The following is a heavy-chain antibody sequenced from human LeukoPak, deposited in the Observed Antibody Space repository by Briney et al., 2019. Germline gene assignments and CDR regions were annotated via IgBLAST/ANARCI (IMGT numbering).Heavy chain of an antibody. CDR3: ARTGGYCTLNCRGIGNRFDS. D-gene: IGHD2-15*01. Sequence: KPGGSLRLSCAASGFNFGICSMTWVRQAPGKGLEWVASMGSSGSHIYYADSVKGRFTISRDNAKNSLYLQLNSLGAEDTAVYFCARTGGYCTLNCRGIGNRFDSWGRGALVAVSS. J-gene: IGHJ5*01. V-gene: IGHV3-21*01. CDR2: MGSSGSHI. CDR1: GFNFGICS.